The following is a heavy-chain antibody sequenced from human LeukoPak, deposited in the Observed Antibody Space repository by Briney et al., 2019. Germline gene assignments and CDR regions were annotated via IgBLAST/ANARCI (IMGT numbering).Heavy chain of an antibody. V-gene: IGHV3-13*01. J-gene: IGHJ4*02. CDR1: GFTLNSND. CDR3: ARARHSSGWPTLYLDY. CDR2: IDIAGDT. D-gene: IGHD6-19*01. Sequence: PGGSLRLSCAASGFTLNSNDMHWVRQPTGKGLEWVSGIDIAGDTYYPGSVKGRFTVSREIAKNSLYLQMSSLRAGDTAVYYCARARHSSGWPTLYLDYWGQGILVTVSS.